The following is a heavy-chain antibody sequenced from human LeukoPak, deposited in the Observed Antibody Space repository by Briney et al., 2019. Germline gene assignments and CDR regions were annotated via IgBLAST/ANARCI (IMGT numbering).Heavy chain of an antibody. CDR3: ARVAAEVLGLPGVIGFGWLRRDYYYRDV. D-gene: IGHD5-12*01. Sequence: GASVKVSCKASGYTFTSYYVHWVRQAPGEGLEWMGIINTSGGSTSYAQKFQGRVTMTRDMSTSTVYMEMSSLRSEDTDVYHCARVAAEVLGLPGVIGFGWLRRDYYYRDVWGKGTTVTVSS. V-gene: IGHV1-46*01. CDR1: GYTFTSYY. CDR2: INTSGGST. J-gene: IGHJ6*03.